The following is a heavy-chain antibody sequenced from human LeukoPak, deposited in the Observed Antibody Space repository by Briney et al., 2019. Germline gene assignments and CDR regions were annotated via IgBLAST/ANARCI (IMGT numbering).Heavy chain of an antibody. CDR1: GFTFSNYG. V-gene: IGHV3-30*02. D-gene: IGHD1-26*01. Sequence: GGSLRLSCAASGFTFSNYGMHWVRQAPGKGLEWVAFIRYDASNKYYADSVKGRFTISRDNSKNSLYLQMNSLRAEDTAVYYCARGGSVEAFDIWGQGTMVTVSS. CDR2: IRYDASNK. J-gene: IGHJ3*02. CDR3: ARGGSVEAFDI.